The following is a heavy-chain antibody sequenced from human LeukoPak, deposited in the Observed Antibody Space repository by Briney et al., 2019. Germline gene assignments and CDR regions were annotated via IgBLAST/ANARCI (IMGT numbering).Heavy chain of an antibody. V-gene: IGHV3-30*04. CDR2: ISYDGSNK. D-gene: IGHD3-16*02. J-gene: IGHJ4*02. Sequence: GRSLRLSCAASGFTFSGYAMHWVRQAPGKGLEWVAVISYDGSNKYYADSVKGRFTISRDNSKNTLYLQMNSLRAEDTAVYYCARERIMRLRLGELSRLFDYWGQGTLVTVSS. CDR1: GFTFSGYA. CDR3: ARERIMRLRLGELSRLFDY.